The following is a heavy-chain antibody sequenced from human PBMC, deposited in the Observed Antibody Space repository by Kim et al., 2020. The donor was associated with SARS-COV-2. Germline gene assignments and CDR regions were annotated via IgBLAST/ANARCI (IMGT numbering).Heavy chain of an antibody. CDR3: ARQQFCSSTSCYLLYHYYCGMDV. CDR2: IYYSGST. D-gene: IGHD2-2*01. CDR1: GGSISSSSYY. V-gene: IGHV4-39*01. Sequence: SETLSLTCTVSGGSISSSSYYWGWIRQPPGKGLEWIGSIYYSGSTYYNPSLKSRVTISVDTSKNQFSLKLSSVTAADTAVYYCARQQFCSSTSCYLLYHYYCGMDVWGQGTTVTVS. J-gene: IGHJ6*02.